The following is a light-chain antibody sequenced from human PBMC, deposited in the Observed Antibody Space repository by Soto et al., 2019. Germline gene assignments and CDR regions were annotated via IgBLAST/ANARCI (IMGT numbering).Light chain of an antibody. J-gene: IGKJ5*01. CDR2: GAS. V-gene: IGKV3-15*01. CDR1: QSVSSN. CDR3: QQYNNWPIT. Sequence: EKVMTQSPATLSVSPVERATLSCRASQSVSSNLAWYQQKPGQAPRLLIYGASTRATGIPARFSGSGSGTEFTLTISSLQSEDFAVYYCQQYNNWPITFGQGTRLEIK.